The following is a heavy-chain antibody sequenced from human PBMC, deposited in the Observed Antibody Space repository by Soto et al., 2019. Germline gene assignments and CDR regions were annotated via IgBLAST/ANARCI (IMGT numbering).Heavy chain of an antibody. D-gene: IGHD6-19*01. J-gene: IGHJ5*02. Sequence: SETLSLTCAVSGGSISSGGYSWSWIRRPPGKGLEWIGYIHYSGSTNYNPSLKSRVTISVDTSKNQFSLKLSSVTAADTAVYYCARERIAVAPGRWFDPWGQGTLVTVSS. CDR3: ARERIAVAPGRWFDP. CDR1: GGSISSGGYS. V-gene: IGHV4-61*08. CDR2: IHYSGST.